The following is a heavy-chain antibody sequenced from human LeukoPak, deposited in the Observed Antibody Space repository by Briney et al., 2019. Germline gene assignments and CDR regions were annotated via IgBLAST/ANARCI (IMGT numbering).Heavy chain of an antibody. CDR2: IHYSGAT. Sequence: SETLSLTCTVSGGSISYDYWTWIRQSPGKRLEWIGYIHYSGATNYSPSLNSRVTISVDTSKNQFSLKLSSVTAADAALYYCATLRGASTAVFDSWGQGTLVTVSS. CDR3: ATLRGASTAVFDS. J-gene: IGHJ4*02. V-gene: IGHV4-59*08. CDR1: GGSISYDY. D-gene: IGHD2-21*02.